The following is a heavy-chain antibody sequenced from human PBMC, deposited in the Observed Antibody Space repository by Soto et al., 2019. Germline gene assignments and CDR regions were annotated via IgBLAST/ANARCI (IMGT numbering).Heavy chain of an antibody. CDR1: GYSFTSYG. CDR2: ITTYNDNT. Sequence: QVQLMQSGPEVKKPGASVRVSCKPSGYSFTSYGLSWMRKAPGQGLEWMGWITTYNDNTNYAQKFQDRVTMTTDTSTSTAYMELRSLRSDDTAVYYCARVGWSTLVGTAPFFDFWGQGTLVTVSS. D-gene: IGHD2-15*01. J-gene: IGHJ4*02. V-gene: IGHV1-18*01. CDR3: ARVGWSTLVGTAPFFDF.